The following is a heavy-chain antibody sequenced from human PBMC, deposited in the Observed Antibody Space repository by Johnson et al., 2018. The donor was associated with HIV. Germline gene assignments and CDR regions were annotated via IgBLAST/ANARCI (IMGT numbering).Heavy chain of an antibody. CDR3: ARAMYTSGWSYDAFDI. CDR1: GFTFSDYY. CDR2: IKQDGSEK. V-gene: IGHV3-7*01. D-gene: IGHD6-19*01. Sequence: VQLVESGGGLVKPGGSLRLSCAASGFTFSDYYMSWIRQAPGKGLEWVANIKQDGSEKYYVDSVKGRFTISRDNAKNSLYLQMNSLRAEDTAVYYCARAMYTSGWSYDAFDIWGQGTKVTVSS. J-gene: IGHJ3*02.